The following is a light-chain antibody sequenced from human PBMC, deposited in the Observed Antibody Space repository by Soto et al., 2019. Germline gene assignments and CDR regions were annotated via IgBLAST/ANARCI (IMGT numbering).Light chain of an antibody. Sequence: EIVMTPSPATLSVSPGERDTLSCRVSQSVSSNLAWYQQNPGQAPRLLIYGASTRATGIPARFSGSGSGTEFTLTISSLQCEDFAFFYCQQYNNWPLWTFGQGTKVEIK. CDR3: QQYNNWPLWT. CDR1: QSVSSN. J-gene: IGKJ1*01. CDR2: GAS. V-gene: IGKV3-15*01.